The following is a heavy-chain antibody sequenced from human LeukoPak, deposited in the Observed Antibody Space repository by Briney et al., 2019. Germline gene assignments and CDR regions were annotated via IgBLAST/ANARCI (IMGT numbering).Heavy chain of an antibody. D-gene: IGHD6-13*01. CDR3: ARQQGSSWYHFDY. CDR1: GLTFSTYV. V-gene: IGHV3-23*01. CDR2: INGGGDGT. Sequence: PGGSLRLSCAASGLTFSTYVMNWVRQAPGKGLEWVSTINGGGDGTYYADSVKGRFTISRDNAKNSLYLQMNSLRAEDTAVYYCARQQGSSWYHFDYWGQGTLVTVSS. J-gene: IGHJ4*02.